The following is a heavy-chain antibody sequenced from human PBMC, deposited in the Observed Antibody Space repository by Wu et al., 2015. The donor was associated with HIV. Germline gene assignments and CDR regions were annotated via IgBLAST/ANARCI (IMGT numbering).Heavy chain of an antibody. CDR1: GYSFIDHY. Sequence: QVQLVQSGAEMRKPGASVKVSCKSSGYSFIDHYIHWVRQAPGQRLEWVGWINPNSGGSMSAGEFQGRVTMTTDTSINTAFMELTRLTSDDTAVYFCAREFYDLSRSQKATNWFDPWGQGTLVTVSS. CDR3: AREFYDLSRSQKATNWFDP. CDR2: INPNSGGS. J-gene: IGHJ5*02. V-gene: IGHV1-2*02. D-gene: IGHD3-3*01.